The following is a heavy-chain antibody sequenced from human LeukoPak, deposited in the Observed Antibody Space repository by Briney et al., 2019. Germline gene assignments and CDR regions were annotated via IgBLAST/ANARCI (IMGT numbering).Heavy chain of an antibody. D-gene: IGHD2-15*01. Sequence: GTSLRLSCAASGFTFTSYAMSWVRQAPGKGLEWVSAIRGSGGSTNYADSVRGRFTISRDNSKNTLYLQMNSLRAEDTVVYYCAREAEGNDYWGQGTLVTVSS. J-gene: IGHJ4*02. CDR1: GFTFTSYA. V-gene: IGHV3-23*01. CDR2: IRGSGGST. CDR3: AREAEGNDY.